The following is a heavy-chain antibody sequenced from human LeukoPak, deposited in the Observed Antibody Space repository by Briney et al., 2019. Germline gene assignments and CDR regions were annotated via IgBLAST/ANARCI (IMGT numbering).Heavy chain of an antibody. J-gene: IGHJ6*02. V-gene: IGHV3-15*07. CDR3: TTGNTMVRGIIRLYGMDV. CDR2: IKSKTDGGTT. Sequence: GGSLRLSCAASGFIFNNAWMNWVRQAPGQGPEWVGRIKSKTDGGTTDYAAPVKGRFTISTDDSKNTLYLQMSSLKTEDTAVYYCTTGNTMVRGIIRLYGMDVWGQGTTVTVSS. D-gene: IGHD3-10*01. CDR1: GFIFNNAW.